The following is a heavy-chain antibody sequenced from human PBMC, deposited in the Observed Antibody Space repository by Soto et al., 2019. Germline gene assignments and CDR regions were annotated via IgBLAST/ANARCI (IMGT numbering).Heavy chain of an antibody. Sequence: PVGTLRLSCVVSGFFFNSYDMSWVRQAPAKGLEWVSSISGGGGSTYYAESVKGRVTISRDNSKNTLYLQMNSLRDEDTAVFYCRIPPDYGSFSTWYFPFGVWGQGTLVTVSS. CDR3: RIPPDYGSFSTWYFPFGV. J-gene: IGHJ4*02. D-gene: IGHD6-13*01. V-gene: IGHV3-23*01. CDR2: ISGGGGST. CDR1: GFFFNSYD.